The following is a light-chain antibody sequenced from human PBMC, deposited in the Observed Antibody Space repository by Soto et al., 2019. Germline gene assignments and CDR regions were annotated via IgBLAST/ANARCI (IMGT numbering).Light chain of an antibody. CDR3: TSYAGGNIVI. CDR1: SSDVGAYNL. CDR2: QVA. Sequence: QSVLTQPPSASGSPGQSVTISCTGTSSDVGAYNLVSWYQQHPGRVPKLIISQVANRPSGVPDRFSGSKFGNTASLTVSGLQAEDEADYYCTSYAGGNIVIFGGGTKLTVL. V-gene: IGLV2-8*01. J-gene: IGLJ2*01.